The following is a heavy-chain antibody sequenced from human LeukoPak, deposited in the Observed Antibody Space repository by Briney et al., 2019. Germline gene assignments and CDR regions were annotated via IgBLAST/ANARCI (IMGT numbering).Heavy chain of an antibody. Sequence: SETLSLTCIEPVGSITSAYWSCIRQPRGKGLEWIGYIYYSGSTNYNPSLKSRVTISVDTSKNQFSLKLSSMTAADTAVYYCARVIRGSRWSLNWGQGTLVTVSS. V-gene: IGHV4-59*01. J-gene: IGHJ4*02. D-gene: IGHD6-13*01. CDR2: IYYSGST. CDR3: ARVIRGSRWSLN. CDR1: VGSITSAY.